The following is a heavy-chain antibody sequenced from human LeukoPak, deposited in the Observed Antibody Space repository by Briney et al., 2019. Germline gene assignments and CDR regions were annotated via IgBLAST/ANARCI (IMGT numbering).Heavy chain of an antibody. Sequence: GGSLRLSCAVSGYAFSNAWMNWVRQAPGKGLEWVSSISSSSSYIYYADSVKGRFTISRDNAKNSLYLQMNSLRAEDTAVYYCARESHDYGDYGVIDYWGQGTLVTVSS. CDR3: ARESHDYGDYGVIDY. CDR1: GYAFSNAW. V-gene: IGHV3-21*01. D-gene: IGHD4-17*01. J-gene: IGHJ4*02. CDR2: ISSSSSYI.